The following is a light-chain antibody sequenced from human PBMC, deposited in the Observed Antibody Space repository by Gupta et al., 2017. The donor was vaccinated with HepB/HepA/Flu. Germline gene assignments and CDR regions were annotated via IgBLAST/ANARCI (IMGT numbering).Light chain of an antibody. CDR2: DVS. CDR1: SSDVGGYNY. Sequence: QSALTQPASVSGSPGQSLTISCTGTSSDVGGYNYVSWYQQHPGKAPKLMIYDVSNRPSGVSNRFSGSKSGNTASLTISGRQAEDEADYYCSSYTSSSTRVFGGGTKLTVL. V-gene: IGLV2-14*03. J-gene: IGLJ2*01. CDR3: SSYTSSSTRV.